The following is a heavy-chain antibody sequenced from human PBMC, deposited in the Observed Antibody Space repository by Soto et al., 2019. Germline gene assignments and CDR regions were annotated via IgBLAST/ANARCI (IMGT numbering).Heavy chain of an antibody. Sequence: GGSLRLSCAASGFTFSSYAMHWVRQAPGKGLEWVAVISYDGSNKYYADSVKGRFTISRDNSKNTLYLQMNSLRAEDTAVYYCAGEGPTPYLYGDQPYDALDYWGQGTLVTVSS. CDR1: GFTFSSYA. CDR2: ISYDGSNK. J-gene: IGHJ4*02. D-gene: IGHD4-17*01. V-gene: IGHV3-30-3*01. CDR3: AGEGPTPYLYGDQPYDALDY.